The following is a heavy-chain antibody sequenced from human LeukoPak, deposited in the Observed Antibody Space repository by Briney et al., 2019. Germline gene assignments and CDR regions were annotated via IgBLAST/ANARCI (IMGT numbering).Heavy chain of an antibody. CDR1: GGSISSSSYY. Sequence: PSETLSLTCTVSGGSISSSSYYWGWIRQPPGKGLEWIGSIYYSGSTYYNPSLKSRVTISLDTSKNQFSLKLNSVTAADTAVYYCARVGGSNAPYDAFDIWGQGTMVTVSS. V-gene: IGHV4-39*07. D-gene: IGHD5-12*01. CDR3: ARVGGSNAPYDAFDI. CDR2: IYYSGST. J-gene: IGHJ3*02.